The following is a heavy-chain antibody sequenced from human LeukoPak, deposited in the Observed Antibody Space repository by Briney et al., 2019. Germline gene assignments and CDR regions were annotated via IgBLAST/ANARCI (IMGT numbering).Heavy chain of an antibody. CDR1: GFSVSSNY. J-gene: IGHJ4*02. V-gene: IGHV3-53*01. CDR3: HIWSGDY. CDR2: IYSGGST. Sequence: GGSLRLSCAASGFSVSSNYMSWVRQAPGKGLEWVSVIYSGGSTYYADSVKGRFTISRDNSKNTLYLQMNSLRGEDTAVYYCHIWSGDYWGQGTLVTVSS. D-gene: IGHD2-21*01.